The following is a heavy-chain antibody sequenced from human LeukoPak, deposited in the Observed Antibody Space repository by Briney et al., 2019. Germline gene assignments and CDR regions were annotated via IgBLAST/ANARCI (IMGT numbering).Heavy chain of an antibody. J-gene: IGHJ4*02. D-gene: IGHD3-10*01. CDR3: VRGYGSGTNSDGRGFDS. CDR1: GYSISNGYF. V-gene: IGHV4-38-2*02. Sequence: SETLSLTCSVSGYSISNGYFWGWVRQSPGKGLEWIGSIYKSGTAYYNPSLKSRVTISIDTSKNQFSLRLPSVTAADTALYYCVRGYGSGTNSDGRGFDSWGQGILVSVSS. CDR2: IYKSGTA.